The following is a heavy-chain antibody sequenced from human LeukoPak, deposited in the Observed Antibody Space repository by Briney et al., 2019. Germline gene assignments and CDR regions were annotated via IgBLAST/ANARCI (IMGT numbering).Heavy chain of an antibody. D-gene: IGHD3-9*01. V-gene: IGHV3-74*01. J-gene: IGHJ4*02. CDR3: ARELDWVFDY. Sequence: GGSLRLSCAASGFTFSDYWMHWVRQTPGRGLVWVSRINPDGSDILYADSVKGRFTISRDNAKNSLYLQMNSLRAEDTAVYYCARELDWVFDYWGQGTLVTVSS. CDR1: GFTFSDYW. CDR2: INPDGSDI.